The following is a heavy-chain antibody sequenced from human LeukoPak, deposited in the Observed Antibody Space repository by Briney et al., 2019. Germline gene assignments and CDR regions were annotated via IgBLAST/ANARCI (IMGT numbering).Heavy chain of an antibody. V-gene: IGHV1-2*02. CDR3: ARKDGGRDGMDV. J-gene: IGHJ6*02. CDR1: GYTFTDYY. Sequence: GASVKVSCRASGYTFTDYYMHWVRQAPGQGLEWMGWLNPNTLVTKYAQHSQGRVSMTWDTSISTGYMDLHSLTSDDTAVYYCARKDGGRDGMDVWGQGTTVTVSS. D-gene: IGHD2-15*01. CDR2: LNPNTLVT.